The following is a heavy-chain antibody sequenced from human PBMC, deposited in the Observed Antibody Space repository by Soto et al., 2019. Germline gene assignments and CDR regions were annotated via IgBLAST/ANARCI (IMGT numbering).Heavy chain of an antibody. Sequence: EVQLVESGGGLVKPGGSLRLSCAASGFTFSSYSMNWVRQAPGKVLEWVSSISSSSSYIYYADSVKGRFTISRDNAKNSLYLQMNSLSAEDTAVYYCARPLRHQGYYDSSAIGYWGQGTLVTVSS. D-gene: IGHD3-22*01. J-gene: IGHJ4*02. V-gene: IGHV3-21*01. CDR1: GFTFSSYS. CDR2: ISSSSSYI. CDR3: ARPLRHQGYYDSSAIGY.